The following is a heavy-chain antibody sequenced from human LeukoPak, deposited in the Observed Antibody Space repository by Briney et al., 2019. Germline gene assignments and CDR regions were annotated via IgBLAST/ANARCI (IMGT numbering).Heavy chain of an antibody. Sequence: GGSLRLSCTASGFTFGDYAMSWFRQAPGKGLEWVGFIRSKAYGGTTEYAASVKGRFTISRDDSISIAYLQMNSLKTEDTAVYYCTRGSAASYGPYFDYWGQGTLVTVSS. CDR3: TRGSAASYGPYFDY. CDR2: IRSKAYGGTT. V-gene: IGHV3-49*03. D-gene: IGHD5-18*01. CDR1: GFTFGDYA. J-gene: IGHJ4*02.